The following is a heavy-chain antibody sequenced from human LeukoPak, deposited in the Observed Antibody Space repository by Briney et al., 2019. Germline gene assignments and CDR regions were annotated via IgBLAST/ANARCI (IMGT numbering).Heavy chain of an antibody. CDR1: GGSISNFY. D-gene: IGHD3-22*01. V-gene: IGHV4-4*09. CDR3: ARLSSVDSSIDY. Sequence: SETLSLTCTVSGGSISNFYWSWIRQPPGKGLEWIGYIYTSGSTNYNPSLKGRVTISVDTSKNQFSPKLSSVTAADTAVYYCARLSSVDSSIDYWGQGTLVTVSS. CDR2: IYTSGST. J-gene: IGHJ4*02.